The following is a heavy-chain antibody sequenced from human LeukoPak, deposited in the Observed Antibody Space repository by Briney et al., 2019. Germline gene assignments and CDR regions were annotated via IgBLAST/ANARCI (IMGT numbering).Heavy chain of an antibody. V-gene: IGHV4-59*08. CDR3: ARRYDSTLYYYYYMDV. D-gene: IGHD3-22*01. Sequence: PSETLSLTCTVSGGSISSYYWSWIRQPPGKGLEWIGYIYYSGSANYNPSLKSRVTISVDTSKNQFSLKPSSVTAADTAVYYCARRYDSTLYYYYYMDVWGKGTTVTVSS. CDR2: IYYSGSA. J-gene: IGHJ6*03. CDR1: GGSISSYY.